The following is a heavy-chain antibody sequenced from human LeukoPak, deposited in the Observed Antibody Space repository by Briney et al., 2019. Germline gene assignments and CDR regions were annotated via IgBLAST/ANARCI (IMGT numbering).Heavy chain of an antibody. CDR3: ARDLVS. Sequence: ASVKVSCKASGGTFSSYAISWVRQAPGQGLEWMGWFKPSNGDTNYAQKFQDRVTMTRDTSTSTAYMELRSLRSEDTAVYYCARDLVSWGQGTLVTVSS. CDR1: GGTFSSYA. D-gene: IGHD3-9*01. CDR2: FKPSNGDT. J-gene: IGHJ4*02. V-gene: IGHV1-18*01.